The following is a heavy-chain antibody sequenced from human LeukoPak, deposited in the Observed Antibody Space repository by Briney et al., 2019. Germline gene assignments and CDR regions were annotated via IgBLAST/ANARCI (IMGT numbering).Heavy chain of an antibody. CDR1: GGSISSSSYY. CDR3: ARDSPLAGHRGFDY. Sequence: PSETLSLTCTVSGGSISSSSYYWGWIRQPPGKGLEWIGSIYYSGSTYYNPSLKSRVTISVDTSKNQFSLKLSSVTAADTAVYYCARDSPLAGHRGFDYWGQGTLVTVSS. V-gene: IGHV4-39*07. J-gene: IGHJ4*02. CDR2: IYYSGST. D-gene: IGHD6-25*01.